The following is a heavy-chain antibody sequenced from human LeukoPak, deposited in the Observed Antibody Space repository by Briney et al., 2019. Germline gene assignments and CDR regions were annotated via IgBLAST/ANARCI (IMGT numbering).Heavy chain of an antibody. Sequence: GESLKISCQGSGYSFTSYWSGWVRQVPGKGLEGMGIIYPGDSDTRYSPSFQGQVTISADKSISTAYLQWSSLKASDTAMYYCARAPRDYYVDYWGQGTLVTVSS. CDR1: GYSFTSYW. D-gene: IGHD3-3*01. CDR2: IYPGDSDT. CDR3: ARAPRDYYVDY. V-gene: IGHV5-51*01. J-gene: IGHJ4*02.